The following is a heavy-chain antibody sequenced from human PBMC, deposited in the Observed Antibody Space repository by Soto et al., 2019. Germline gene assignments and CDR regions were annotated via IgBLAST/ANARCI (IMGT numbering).Heavy chain of an antibody. Sequence: ASVEVSCKXSGYTFTSYGISWVRQAPGQGLEWMGWISAYNGNTNYAQKLQGRVTMTTDTSTSTAYMELRSLRSDDTAVYYCARSIGYYYGSGSYLWFDPWGQGTLVTVSS. V-gene: IGHV1-18*01. CDR1: GYTFTSYG. D-gene: IGHD3-10*01. CDR2: ISAYNGNT. CDR3: ARSIGYYYGSGSYLWFDP. J-gene: IGHJ5*02.